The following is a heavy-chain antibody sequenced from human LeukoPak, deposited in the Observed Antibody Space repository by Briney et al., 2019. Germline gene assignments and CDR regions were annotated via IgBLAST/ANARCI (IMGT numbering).Heavy chain of an antibody. Sequence: PGGSLRLSCAASGFTFSSYAMHWVRQAPGKGLEWVAVISYDGSNKYYADSVKGRFTISRDNSKNTLYLQMNSLRAEDTAVYYCAKEGPDHYDSSGYYLDYWGQGTLVTVSS. V-gene: IGHV3-30*04. CDR3: AKEGPDHYDSSGYYLDY. CDR2: ISYDGSNK. J-gene: IGHJ4*02. D-gene: IGHD3-22*01. CDR1: GFTFSSYA.